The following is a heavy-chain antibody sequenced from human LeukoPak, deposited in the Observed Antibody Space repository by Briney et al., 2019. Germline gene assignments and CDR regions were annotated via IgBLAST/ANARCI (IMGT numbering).Heavy chain of an antibody. Sequence: PGGSLRLSCAASGFTFSDYYMSWIRQAPGKGLEWVEVISYDGSNKYYADSVKGRFTISRDNSKNTLYLQMNSLRAEDTAVYYCAREVGATQNFDYWGQGTLVTVSS. CDR3: AREVGATQNFDY. CDR2: ISYDGSNK. CDR1: GFTFSDYY. J-gene: IGHJ4*02. V-gene: IGHV3-30*03. D-gene: IGHD1-26*01.